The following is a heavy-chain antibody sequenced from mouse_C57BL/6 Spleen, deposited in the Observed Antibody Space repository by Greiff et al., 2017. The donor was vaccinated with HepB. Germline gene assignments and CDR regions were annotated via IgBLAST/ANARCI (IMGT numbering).Heavy chain of an antibody. CDR3: ASHTGTWGAY. V-gene: IGHV5-12*01. J-gene: IGHJ3*01. Sequence: EVKLMESGGGLVQPGGSLKLSCAASGFTFSDYYMYWVRQTPEKRLEWVAYISNGGGCTYYPDTVKGRFTISRDNAKNTLYLQMSRLESEDTAMSYCASHTGTWGAYWGQGTLVTVSA. D-gene: IGHD4-1*01. CDR1: GFTFSDYY. CDR2: ISNGGGCT.